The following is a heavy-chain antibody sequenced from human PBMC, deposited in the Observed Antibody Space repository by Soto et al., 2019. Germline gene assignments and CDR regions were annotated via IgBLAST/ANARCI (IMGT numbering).Heavy chain of an antibody. V-gene: IGHV3-48*03. J-gene: IGHJ4*02. CDR3: ARDRDWLPDY. CDR1: GFTFSSYE. CDR2: INTSGRTK. D-gene: IGHD3-9*01. Sequence: GGSLRLSCAASGFTFSSYEMNWVRQAPGKGPEWLSYINTSGRTKHYADSVKGRFTISRDNAKNSLYLQMNSLRAEGTAVYYCARDRDWLPDYWGQGTLVTVSS.